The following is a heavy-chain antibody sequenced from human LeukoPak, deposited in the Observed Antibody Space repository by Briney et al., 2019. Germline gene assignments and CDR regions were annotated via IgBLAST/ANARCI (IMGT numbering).Heavy chain of an antibody. Sequence: GGSLRLSCAASGFTFSSYAMSWVRQAPGKGLEWVSAISGSGGSTYYADSVKGRFTISRDNSKNSLYLQMNSLRAEDTAVYYCARWSYYYDSSGYYEYFQHWGQGTLVTVSS. CDR2: ISGSGGST. J-gene: IGHJ1*01. D-gene: IGHD3-22*01. V-gene: IGHV3-23*01. CDR1: GFTFSSYA. CDR3: ARWSYYYDSSGYYEYFQH.